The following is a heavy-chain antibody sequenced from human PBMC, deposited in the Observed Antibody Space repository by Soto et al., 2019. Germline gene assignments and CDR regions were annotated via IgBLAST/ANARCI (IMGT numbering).Heavy chain of an antibody. D-gene: IGHD3-3*01. CDR2: IIPIFGTA. J-gene: IGHJ5*02. Sequence: QVQLVQSGAEVKKPGSSVKVSCKASGGTFSSYAISWVRQAPGQGLEWMGGIIPIFGTANYAQKFQGRVTITADESTSTAYMELRRLRSEDTAVYYCARDFRSSPIFGVVKETWFDPWCQGTLVTVSS. CDR1: GGTFSSYA. V-gene: IGHV1-69*01. CDR3: ARDFRSSPIFGVVKETWFDP.